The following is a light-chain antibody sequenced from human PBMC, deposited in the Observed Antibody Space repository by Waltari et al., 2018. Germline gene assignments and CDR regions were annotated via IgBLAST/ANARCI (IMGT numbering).Light chain of an antibody. CDR3: QQYDGEVVT. Sequence: IVLTQYPGTLSFSPGARATLSCRASQSVTSISLTWYQQKLGQAPRLLIYGTSSRATAIPDRFSGSGSGTDFTLTISRLEPEDFAVYYCQQYDGEVVTFGGGTKVEI. V-gene: IGKV3-20*01. CDR1: QSVTSIS. J-gene: IGKJ4*01. CDR2: GTS.